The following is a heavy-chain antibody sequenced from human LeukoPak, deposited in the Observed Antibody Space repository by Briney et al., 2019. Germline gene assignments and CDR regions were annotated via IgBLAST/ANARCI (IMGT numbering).Heavy chain of an antibody. CDR2: ISSSGNMI. Sequence: PGGSLRLSCAASGFIFSSYSMNWVRQAPGKGLERVSYISSSGNMIYYADSVMGRFTISRDNAKNSLYLQMNSLRDDDTAVYFCAPNFWSGYVTDYWGQGTLVTVSS. V-gene: IGHV3-48*02. J-gene: IGHJ4*02. CDR1: GFIFSSYS. D-gene: IGHD3-3*01. CDR3: APNFWSGYVTDY.